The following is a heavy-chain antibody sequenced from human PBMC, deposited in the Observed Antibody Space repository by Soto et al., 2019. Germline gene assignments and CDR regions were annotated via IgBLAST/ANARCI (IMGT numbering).Heavy chain of an antibody. CDR2: IYYSGST. D-gene: IGHD6-6*01. Sequence: PSETLSLTCTVSGGSISSSSYYWGWIRQPPGKGLEWIGSIYYSGSTYYNPSLKSRVTIPVDTSKNQFSLKLSSVTAADTAVYYCARQLGSSSPYYYMDVWGKGTTVTVSS. J-gene: IGHJ6*03. CDR3: ARQLGSSSPYYYMDV. V-gene: IGHV4-39*01. CDR1: GGSISSSSYY.